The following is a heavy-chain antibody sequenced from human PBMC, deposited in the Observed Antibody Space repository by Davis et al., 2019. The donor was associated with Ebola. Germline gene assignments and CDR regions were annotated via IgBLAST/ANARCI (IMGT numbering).Heavy chain of an antibody. CDR2: INHSGST. D-gene: IGHD2-21*02. Sequence: SETLSLTCAVSGGSISSSNWWSWIRQPPGKGLEWIGEINHSGSTNYNPSLTSRVTISVATSKNQFSLKLSSVTAADTAVYYCAREVTAFDYWGQGTLVTVSS. CDR1: GGSISSSNW. J-gene: IGHJ4*02. CDR3: AREVTAFDY. V-gene: IGHV4-4*02.